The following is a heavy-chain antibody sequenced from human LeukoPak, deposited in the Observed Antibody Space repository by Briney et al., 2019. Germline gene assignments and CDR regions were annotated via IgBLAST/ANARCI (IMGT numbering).Heavy chain of an antibody. CDR2: LYYSGYS. V-gene: IGHV4-59*08. D-gene: IGHD2-21*01. J-gene: IGHJ4*02. CDR3: ARHSIASDGARLFDY. CDR1: GGSITSYY. Sequence: AETLSLTCTVSGGSITSYYWAWLRQPPGKGLEWIGYLYYSGYSNYNPSLKSRVSMSMDTSKNQFSLNLTSVTAADTAVYYCARHSIASDGARLFDYWGRGTLVTVSS.